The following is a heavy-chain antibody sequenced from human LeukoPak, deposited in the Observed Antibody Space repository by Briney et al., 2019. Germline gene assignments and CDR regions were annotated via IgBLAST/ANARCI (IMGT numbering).Heavy chain of an antibody. D-gene: IGHD2-2*01. J-gene: IGHJ4*02. CDR2: ISSSSSYI. CDR3: ARDTLYCSSTSC. V-gene: IGHV3-21*01. CDR1: GFTFSSYS. Sequence: NPGGSLRLSCAASGFTFSSYSMNWVRQAPGKGMEWDSSISSSSSYIYYADSVKGRFTISRDNAKNSLYLQMNSLRAEDTAVYYCARDTLYCSSTSCWGQGTLVTVSS.